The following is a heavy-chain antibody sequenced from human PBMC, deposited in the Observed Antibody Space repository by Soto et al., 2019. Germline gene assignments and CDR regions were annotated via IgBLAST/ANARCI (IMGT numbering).Heavy chain of an antibody. CDR1: GFTFSSYA. Sequence: GGSLRLSCAASGFTFSSYAMSWVRQAPGKGLEWVSAISGSGGSTYYADSVKGRFTISRDNSKNTLYLQMNSLRAEDTAVYYCSNPGHSSGFFNYWAQRTLVTVSS. CDR3: SNPGHSSGFFNY. V-gene: IGHV3-23*01. D-gene: IGHD6-19*01. J-gene: IGHJ4*02. CDR2: ISGSGGST.